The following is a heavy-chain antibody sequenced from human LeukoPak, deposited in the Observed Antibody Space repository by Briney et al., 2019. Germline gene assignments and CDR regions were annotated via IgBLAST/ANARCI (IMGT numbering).Heavy chain of an antibody. CDR1: GYSISSGYY. D-gene: IGHD3-16*01. J-gene: IGHJ5*02. CDR2: IYHSGST. V-gene: IGHV4-38-2*01. CDR3: ARQRGRNWFDP. Sequence: PSETLSLTCAVSGYSISSGYYWGWIRQPPGKGRGWIGSIYHSGSTYYNPSLKSRVTLSVDTSKNQFSLKLNSVTAADTAVYYCARQRGRNWFDPWGQGTLVTVSS.